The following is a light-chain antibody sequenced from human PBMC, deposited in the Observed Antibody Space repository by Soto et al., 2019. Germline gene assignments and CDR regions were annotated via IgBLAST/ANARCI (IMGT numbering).Light chain of an antibody. Sequence: QSVLTQPRSVSGSPGQSVTISCTGTSSDVGIYNYVSWYQHHPGKAPKLIIYDVIKRPSGVHDRFSGSKSGITASLTISGLQADDEADYYCCSYAATSTLVFGGGTKLTV. J-gene: IGLJ3*02. CDR1: SSDVGIYNY. CDR2: DVI. CDR3: CSYAATSTLV. V-gene: IGLV2-11*01.